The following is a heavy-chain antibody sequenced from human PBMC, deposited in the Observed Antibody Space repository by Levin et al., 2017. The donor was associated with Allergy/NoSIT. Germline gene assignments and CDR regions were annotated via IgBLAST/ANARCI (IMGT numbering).Heavy chain of an antibody. V-gene: IGHV3-21*01. CDR3: ARDPSYCSSTNCYIDF. CDR1: GFTFSGYS. Sequence: PGGSLRLSCAASGFTFSGYSMNWVRQAPGKGLEWVSSITGTSSYIFYADSVRGRFTISRDNTKNSLYLQMNSLRAEDTAVYYCARDPSYCSSTNCYIDFWGQGTLVTVSS. D-gene: IGHD2-2*01. CDR2: ITGTSSYI. J-gene: IGHJ4*02.